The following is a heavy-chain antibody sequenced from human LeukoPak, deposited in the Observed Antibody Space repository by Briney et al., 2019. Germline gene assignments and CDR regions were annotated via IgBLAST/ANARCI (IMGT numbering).Heavy chain of an antibody. Sequence: GGSLRLSCAASGFTVGSYWIHWVRQAPGKGLVWVSRINGDGTNRDYADSVRGRFAISRDNAKNTVYLQMNSLGGEDTAVYYCTRVSTGTSGGWEYRGQGTLVTVSS. CDR2: INGDGTNR. D-gene: IGHD1-1*01. CDR3: TRVSTGTSGGWEY. V-gene: IGHV3-74*01. CDR1: GFTVGSYW. J-gene: IGHJ4*02.